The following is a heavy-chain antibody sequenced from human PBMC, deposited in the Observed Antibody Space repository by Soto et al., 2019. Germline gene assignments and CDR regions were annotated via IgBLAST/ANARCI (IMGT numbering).Heavy chain of an antibody. J-gene: IGHJ2*01. CDR3: ARHFFLHAEVGIRFAVSVSAFLLNRSSDL. V-gene: IGHV4-39*01. CDR2: IYYSGST. Sequence: QPPGKGLEWIGSIYYSGSTYYKPSLKSPVTISVDTSKNQFSLKLSSVTAADTAVYYCARHFFLHAEVGIRFAVSVSAFLLNRSSDL. D-gene: IGHD3-3*01.